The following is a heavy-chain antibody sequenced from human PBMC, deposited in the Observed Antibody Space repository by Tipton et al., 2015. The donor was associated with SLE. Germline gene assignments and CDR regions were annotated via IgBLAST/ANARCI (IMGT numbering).Heavy chain of an antibody. D-gene: IGHD6-6*01. CDR3: ARGLRSSPLWYFDL. J-gene: IGHJ2*01. CDR2: VYYSGST. V-gene: IGHV4-39*07. Sequence: TLSLTCTVSGGSIRSSSYYWGWIRQPPGKGLEWIGSVYYSGSTYYNPSLKSRVTISVDKSKNQFSLKLRSVTAADTAIYYCARGLRSSPLWYFDLWGRGTLVTVSS. CDR1: GGSIRSSSYY.